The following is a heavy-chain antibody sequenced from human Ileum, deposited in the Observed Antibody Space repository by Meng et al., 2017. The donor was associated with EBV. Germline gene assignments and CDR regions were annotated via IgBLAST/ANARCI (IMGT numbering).Heavy chain of an antibody. CDR3: SASSRIVRRLDY. J-gene: IGHJ4*02. Sequence: SGRRVVELSSTLPATCAASGASVSGSDKWSWGRQPPGKRRMWFGEVYYDGATTYHTSSKSRVVISLDKTKNDLYLHLHTLIAAATAAYYCSASSRIVRRLDYWGQGTLVTVSS. CDR2: VYYDGAT. CDR1: GASVSGSDK. D-gene: IGHD6-25*01. V-gene: IGHV4-4*02.